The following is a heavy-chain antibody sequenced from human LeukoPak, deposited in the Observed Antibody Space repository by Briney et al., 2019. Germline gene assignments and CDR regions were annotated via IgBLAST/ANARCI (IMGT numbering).Heavy chain of an antibody. V-gene: IGHV4-34*01. CDR2: INHSGST. CDR3: ARGEDSTSFDY. Sequence: MTSETLSLTCAVYGGSFSGYYWSWIRRPPGKGLEWIGEINHSGSTNYNPSLKSRVTISVDTSKNQFSLKLSSVTAADTAVYYCARGEDSTSFDYWGQGTLVTVSS. CDR1: GGSFSGYY. J-gene: IGHJ4*02. D-gene: IGHD5/OR15-5a*01.